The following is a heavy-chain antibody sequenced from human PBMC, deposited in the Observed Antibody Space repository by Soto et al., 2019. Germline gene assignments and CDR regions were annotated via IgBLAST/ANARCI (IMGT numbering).Heavy chain of an antibody. J-gene: IGHJ4*02. Sequence: GGSLRLSCEASGFPLSSFGIHWVRQAPGKGLEWLAIIWNDGSNEYYADSVKGRFTISRDNSKNTLYLQMNSLRAEDTAVYYCAKAIAGSFDYWGQGTLVTVSS. CDR3: AKAIAGSFDY. D-gene: IGHD6-13*01. V-gene: IGHV3-33*06. CDR1: GFPLSSFG. CDR2: IWNDGSNE.